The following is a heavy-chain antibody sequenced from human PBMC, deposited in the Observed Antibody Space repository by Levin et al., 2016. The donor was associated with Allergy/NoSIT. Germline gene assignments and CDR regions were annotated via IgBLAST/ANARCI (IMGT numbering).Heavy chain of an antibody. Sequence: GESLKISCAASGFTFSRYEMNWVRQAPGKGLEWVSYISSSGSTIYYADSVRGRFTISRDNAKNSLHLQMNSLRAEDTAVYYCARGLGYYDVWSGYSSPRGYGMDVWGQGTTVTVSS. D-gene: IGHD3-3*01. CDR1: GFTFSRYE. J-gene: IGHJ6*02. CDR2: ISSSGSTI. V-gene: IGHV3-48*03. CDR3: ARGLGYYDVWSGYSSPRGYGMDV.